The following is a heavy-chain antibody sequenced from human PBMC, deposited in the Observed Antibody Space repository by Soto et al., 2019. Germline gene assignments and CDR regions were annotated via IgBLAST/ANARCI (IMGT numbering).Heavy chain of an antibody. J-gene: IGHJ5*02. CDR1: GFSLTTRGVG. CDR3: AHIPNYYQYDWFDP. D-gene: IGHD3-16*01. Sequence: QITLKESGPTLVKPTQTLTLTCTFSGFSLTTRGVGVGWIRQPPVKALECLALIYWDDDKRYSPSLQSRLSITKDTSKNQVVLTMTNVDPVDTATYYCAHIPNYYQYDWFDPWGQGTLVSVSS. V-gene: IGHV2-5*02. CDR2: IYWDDDK.